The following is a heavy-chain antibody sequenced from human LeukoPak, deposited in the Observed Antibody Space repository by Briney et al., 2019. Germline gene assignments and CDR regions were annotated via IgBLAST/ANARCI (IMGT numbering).Heavy chain of an antibody. Sequence: GGSLRLSCEASGFNFHNFAMHWVRQAPGKGLEWVAVISYDGSDKYYADSVKGRFTISRDNSKNTLHLQMISLRAEDTAVYYCARDQGAWGYGYNFDYWGQGTLITVSS. CDR3: ARDQGAWGYGYNFDY. D-gene: IGHD3-16*01. CDR2: ISYDGSDK. CDR1: GFNFHNFA. J-gene: IGHJ4*02. V-gene: IGHV3-30-3*01.